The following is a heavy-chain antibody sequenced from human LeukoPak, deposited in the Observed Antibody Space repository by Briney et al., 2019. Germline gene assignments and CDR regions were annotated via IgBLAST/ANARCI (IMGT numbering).Heavy chain of an antibody. D-gene: IGHD2-15*01. V-gene: IGHV5-51*01. CDR1: GYSFTSYW. CDR2: IYPGDSDT. Sequence: GESLKISCKGSGYSFTSYWIGWVRQMPGKGLEWMGIIYPGDSDTRYSPSFQGQVTISADKSISTAYLQWSSLKASDTAMYYCATNHPRECCSGGSCPFDYWGQGTLVTVSS. CDR3: ATNHPRECCSGGSCPFDY. J-gene: IGHJ4*02.